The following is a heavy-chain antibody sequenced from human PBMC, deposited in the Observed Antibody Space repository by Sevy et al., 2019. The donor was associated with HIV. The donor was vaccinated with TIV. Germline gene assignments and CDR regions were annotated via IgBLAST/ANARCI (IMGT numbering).Heavy chain of an antibody. J-gene: IGHJ6*02. CDR3: AREGMATITDYYYYGMDV. CDR1: GFTFSSYS. D-gene: IGHD5-12*01. V-gene: IGHV3-21*01. Sequence: GGSLRLSCAASGFTFSSYSMNWVRQAPGKGLEWVSSISSSSSYIYYADSVKGRFTISRDNAKNSLYLQMNSLRAEDTAVYYCAREGMATITDYYYYGMDVWGQGTTVTVSS. CDR2: ISSSSSYI.